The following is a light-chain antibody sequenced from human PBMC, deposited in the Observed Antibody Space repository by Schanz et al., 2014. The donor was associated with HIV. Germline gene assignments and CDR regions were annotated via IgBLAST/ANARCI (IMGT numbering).Light chain of an antibody. J-gene: IGKJ4*01. CDR3: QQAYDPPFT. V-gene: IGKV1-39*01. CDR1: QSISIS. Sequence: DIQMTQSPSSLSASVGDRVTITCRASQSISISLNWYQQKPGKAPRLLIYATSLLHTGVPSRFSGSGSGTHFTLTITSLQPEDFATYYCQQAYDPPFTFGGGTKV. CDR2: ATS.